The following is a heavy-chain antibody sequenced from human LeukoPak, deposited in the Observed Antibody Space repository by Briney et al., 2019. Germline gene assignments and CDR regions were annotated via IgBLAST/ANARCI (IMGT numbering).Heavy chain of an antibody. D-gene: IGHD2-15*01. CDR2: IIPIFGTA. CDR3: ARGPPAYCSGGSCYRTEYFQH. CDR1: GYTFTSYG. V-gene: IGHV1-69*13. Sequence: SVKVSCKDSGYTFTSYGISWVRQAPGQGLEWMGGIIPIFGTANYAQKFQGRVTITADESTSTAYMELRSLTSDDTAVYYCARGPPAYCSGGSCYRTEYFQHWGQGTLVTVSS. J-gene: IGHJ1*01.